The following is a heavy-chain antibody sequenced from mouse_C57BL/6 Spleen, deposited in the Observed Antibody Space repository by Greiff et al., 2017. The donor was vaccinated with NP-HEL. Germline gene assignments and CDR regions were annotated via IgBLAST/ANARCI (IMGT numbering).Heavy chain of an antibody. CDR1: GYAFSSSW. CDR2: IYPGDGDT. D-gene: IGHD3-2*02. Sequence: QVQLQQSGPELVKPGASVKISCKASGYAFSSSWMNWVKQRPGKGLEWIGRIYPGDGDTNYNGKFKGKATLTADKSSSTAYMQLSSLTSEDSAVYFCAREEDSSGYVAWFAYWGQGTLVTVSA. V-gene: IGHV1-82*01. J-gene: IGHJ3*01. CDR3: AREEDSSGYVAWFAY.